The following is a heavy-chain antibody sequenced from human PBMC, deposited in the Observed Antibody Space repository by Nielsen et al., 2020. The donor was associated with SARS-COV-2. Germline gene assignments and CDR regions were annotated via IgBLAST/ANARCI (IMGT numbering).Heavy chain of an antibody. CDR3: ARHTPVYQNWFDP. D-gene: IGHD2-15*01. J-gene: IGHJ5*02. V-gene: IGHV4-39*01. Sequence: SETLSLTCTVSGGSISSSSYYWGWIRQPPGKGLEWIGSIYYSGSTYYNPSLKSRVTISVDTSKNQFSLKLSSVTAADTAVYYCARHTPVYQNWFDPWGQGTLVTVSS. CDR2: IYYSGST. CDR1: GGSISSSSYY.